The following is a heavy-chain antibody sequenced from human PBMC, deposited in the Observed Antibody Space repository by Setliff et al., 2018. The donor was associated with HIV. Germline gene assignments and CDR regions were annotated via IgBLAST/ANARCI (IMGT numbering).Heavy chain of an antibody. CDR2: IYSSGST. D-gene: IGHD1-26*01. V-gene: IGHV4-61*02. CDR3: ARDKGGTYDGMYYYYYMDV. Sequence: SETLSLTCTVSGGSISSGSHCWNWVRQSAGKGLEWIGRIYSSGSTNYNPSLNSRVSISVDTSKNQFSLKLNSVTAADTAVYFCARDKGGTYDGMYYYYYMDVWGKGTTVTVSS. J-gene: IGHJ6*03. CDR1: GGSISSGSHC.